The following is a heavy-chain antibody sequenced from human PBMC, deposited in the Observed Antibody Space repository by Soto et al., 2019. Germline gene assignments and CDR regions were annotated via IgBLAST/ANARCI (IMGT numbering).Heavy chain of an antibody. CDR3: ARGMRYYYDSSGSPTRGFDI. J-gene: IGHJ3*02. V-gene: IGHV4-34*01. CDR1: GMSFSGYY. Sequence: DTLSLTSVGYGMSFSGYYWRWIRQPPGKGPVWIGEINHCGSTNYNPSLKSRVTISVDTSKNQFSLMLGSVTAADTAVYYCARGMRYYYDSSGSPTRGFDIWGQGKMVTVSS. D-gene: IGHD3-22*01. CDR2: INHCGST.